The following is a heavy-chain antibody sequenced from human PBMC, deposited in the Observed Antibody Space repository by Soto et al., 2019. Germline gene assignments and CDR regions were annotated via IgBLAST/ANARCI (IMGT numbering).Heavy chain of an antibody. CDR3: ARDGFSDYIWGSYRYSPAPNFDY. D-gene: IGHD3-16*02. V-gene: IGHV3-48*01. CDR2: ISSSSSTI. CDR1: GFTFSSYS. J-gene: IGHJ4*02. Sequence: GGSLRLSCAASGFTFSSYSMNWVRQAPGKGLEWVSYISSSSSTIYYADSVKGRFTISRDNAKNSLYLQMNSLRAEDTAVYYCARDGFSDYIWGSYRYSPAPNFDYWGQGTLVTVSS.